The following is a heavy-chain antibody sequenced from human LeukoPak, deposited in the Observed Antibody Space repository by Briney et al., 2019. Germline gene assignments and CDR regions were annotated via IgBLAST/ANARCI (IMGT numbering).Heavy chain of an antibody. CDR3: AKAPYDYVWGSYRPIDY. CDR2: ISYDGSNK. J-gene: IGHJ4*02. D-gene: IGHD3-16*02. Sequence: GGSLRLSCAASGFTFSSYGMHWVRQAPGKGLEWVAVISYDGSNKYYADSVKGRFTISRDNSKNTLYLQMNGLRAEDTAVYYCAKAPYDYVWGSYRPIDYWGQGTLVTVSS. CDR1: GFTFSSYG. V-gene: IGHV3-30*18.